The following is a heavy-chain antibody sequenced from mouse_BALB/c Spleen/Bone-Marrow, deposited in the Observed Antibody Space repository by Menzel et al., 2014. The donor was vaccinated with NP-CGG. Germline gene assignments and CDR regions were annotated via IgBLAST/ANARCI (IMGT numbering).Heavy chain of an antibody. Sequence: VQLQQSGPELVKPGASVKVSCKASGYSFTDYNMYWVKQSHGKSLEWIGYLDPYNGGTTYNQKFKGKATLTVDKSSSTVFMHLNGLTSEDSAVYYCARGGYGRGFAYWGQGTLVTVSA. CDR2: LDPYNGGT. CDR3: ARGGYGRGFAY. CDR1: GYSFTDYN. D-gene: IGHD1-2*01. V-gene: IGHV1S135*01. J-gene: IGHJ3*01.